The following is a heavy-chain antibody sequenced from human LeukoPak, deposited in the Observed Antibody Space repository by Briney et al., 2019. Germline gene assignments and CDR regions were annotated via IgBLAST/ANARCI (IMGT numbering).Heavy chain of an antibody. J-gene: IGHJ1*01. CDR1: GFTFSNFG. Sequence: PGGSPRLSCTASGFTFSNFGVNWVRQAPGKGLEWVSCMDRHTDIYYANSVRGRFTISRDNAKNSVFLQMNRLTVEDTAVYYCVGDPTTNRFQYFQYWGQGALVTVSS. V-gene: IGHV3-69-1*02. CDR3: VGDPTTNRFQYFQY. CDR2: MDRHTDI. D-gene: IGHD1-26*01.